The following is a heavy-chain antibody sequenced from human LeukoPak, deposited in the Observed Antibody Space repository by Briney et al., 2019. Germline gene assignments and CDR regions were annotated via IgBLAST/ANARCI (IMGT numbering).Heavy chain of an antibody. CDR2: MYHSGST. D-gene: IGHD2-2*01. Sequence: SETLSLTCIVSGGSISSGDFYWSWIRQPPGKGLEWIGYMYHSGSTYYNPSLKSRITISVDTSKNQLSLKVNSVIAADTAVYYCAREVSSAIGDCSSTSCYGGDAFDLWGQGTMVIVSS. V-gene: IGHV4-30-4*01. CDR1: GGSISSGDFY. CDR3: AREVSSAIGDCSSTSCYGGDAFDL. J-gene: IGHJ3*01.